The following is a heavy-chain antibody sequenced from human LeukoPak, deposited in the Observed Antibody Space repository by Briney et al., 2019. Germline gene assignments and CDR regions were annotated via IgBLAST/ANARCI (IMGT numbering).Heavy chain of an antibody. V-gene: IGHV3-30*18. Sequence: PGRSLRLSCAAFGFTFSSYGMHWVRQAPGKGLEWVAVISYDGSNKYYADSVKGRFTISRDNSKNTLYLQMNSLRAEDTAVYYCAKDYSSVYYFDYWGQGTLVTVSS. D-gene: IGHD6-19*01. CDR3: AKDYSSVYYFDY. J-gene: IGHJ4*02. CDR2: ISYDGSNK. CDR1: GFTFSSYG.